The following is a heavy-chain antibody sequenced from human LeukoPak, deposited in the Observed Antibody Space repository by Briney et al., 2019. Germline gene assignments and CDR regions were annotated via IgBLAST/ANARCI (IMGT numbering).Heavy chain of an antibody. D-gene: IGHD2-15*01. J-gene: IGHJ2*01. CDR1: GHSISSAYY. Sequence: SETLSLTCTVSGHSISSAYYWGWIRQPPGKGLDWIGSIFHSGSTYYNPSLKSRVTISVDTSKNQFSLKLSSVTAADTAVYYCARVGYCSGGSCYPVYWYFDLWGRGTLVTVSS. CDR2: IFHSGST. CDR3: ARVGYCSGGSCYPVYWYFDL. V-gene: IGHV4-38-2*02.